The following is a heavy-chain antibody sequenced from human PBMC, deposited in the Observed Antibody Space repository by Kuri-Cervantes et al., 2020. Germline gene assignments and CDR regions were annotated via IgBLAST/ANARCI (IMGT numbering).Heavy chain of an antibody. V-gene: IGHV4-59*01. J-gene: IGHJ4*02. D-gene: IGHD6-13*01. CDR2: IYYSGST. CDR3: ARADSSSWFD. Sequence: SETLSLTCTVSGGSISSYYWSWIRQPPGKGLEWIGYIYYSGSTNYNPSLKSRVTISIDTSKNQFSLKLSSVTAADTAIYYCARADSSSWFDWGQGTRVTGSS. CDR1: GGSISSYY.